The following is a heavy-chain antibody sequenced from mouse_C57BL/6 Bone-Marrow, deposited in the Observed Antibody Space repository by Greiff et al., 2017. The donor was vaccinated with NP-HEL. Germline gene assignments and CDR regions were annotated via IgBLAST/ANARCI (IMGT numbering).Heavy chain of an antibody. Sequence: VQLKQSGAELVRPGASVKLSCTASGFNSKDDDMHWGKQRPEKGREGRGWSDPENGDTEYASKFQGKATITADTSSNTAYLQLSSLTSEDTAVYYCTYYDYVYWGQGTTLTVSS. CDR1: GFNSKDDD. CDR2: SDPENGDT. V-gene: IGHV14-4*01. J-gene: IGHJ2*01. CDR3: TYYDYVY. D-gene: IGHD2-4*01.